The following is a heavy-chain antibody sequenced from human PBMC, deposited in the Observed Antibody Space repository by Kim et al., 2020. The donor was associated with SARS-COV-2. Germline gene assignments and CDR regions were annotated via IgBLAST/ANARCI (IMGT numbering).Heavy chain of an antibody. CDR3: ATGRGAT. CDR2: INQDGSQK. V-gene: IGHV3-7*01. D-gene: IGHD3-10*01. J-gene: IGHJ5*02. Sequence: GGSLRLSCEVSGVTFSAAWMSWGRLAPGKGLEWVAAINQDGSQKYYVDSVKGRFTMSRDNARNSLYLQMSSLRPEDSAVYYCATGRGATWGQGIPVTVSS. CDR1: GVTFSAAW.